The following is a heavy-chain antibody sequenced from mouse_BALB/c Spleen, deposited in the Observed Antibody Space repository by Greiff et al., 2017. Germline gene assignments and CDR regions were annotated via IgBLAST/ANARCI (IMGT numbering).Heavy chain of an antibody. CDR1: GYSFTGYF. Sequence: EVQLQQSGPELVKPGASVKISCKASGYSFTGYFMNWVMQSHGKSLEWIGRINPYNGDTFYNQKFKGKATLTVDKSSSTAHMELRSLASEDSAVYYCARSDDGYYLPPYYYAMDYWGQGTSVTVSS. V-gene: IGHV1-20*02. CDR3: ARSDDGYYLPPYYYAMDY. J-gene: IGHJ4*01. CDR2: INPYNGDT. D-gene: IGHD2-3*01.